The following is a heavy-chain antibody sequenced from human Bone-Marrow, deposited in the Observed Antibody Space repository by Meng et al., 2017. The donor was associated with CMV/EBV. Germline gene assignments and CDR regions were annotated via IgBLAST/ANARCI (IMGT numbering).Heavy chain of an antibody. CDR2: IYHSGST. V-gene: IGHV4-4*02. Sequence: SETLSLTCAVSGGSISSSNWWSWVRQPPGKGLEWIGEIYHSGSTNYNPSPNRRVTISVDQSKNQFSLKLRSVTAADTAVYYCARHHTIYSSGWYGRAFDIWGQGTMVTVSS. D-gene: IGHD6-19*01. CDR1: GGSISSSNW. CDR3: ARHHTIYSSGWYGRAFDI. J-gene: IGHJ3*02.